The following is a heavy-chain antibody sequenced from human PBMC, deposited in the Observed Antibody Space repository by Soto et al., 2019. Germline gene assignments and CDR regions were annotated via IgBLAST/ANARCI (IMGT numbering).Heavy chain of an antibody. V-gene: IGHV3-23*01. D-gene: IGHD3-3*01. Sequence: PGGSLRLSCAASGFTFRTYAMSWVRQAAGKGLEWVPGVSGSASSTYYTESVRGRFTVSRDNSKNTLYLQMNSLRAQDTARYYCLRALRFLEWPYFDNWGQGTLVTVSS. CDR1: GFTFRTYA. J-gene: IGHJ4*02. CDR3: LRALRFLEWPYFDN. CDR2: VSGSASST.